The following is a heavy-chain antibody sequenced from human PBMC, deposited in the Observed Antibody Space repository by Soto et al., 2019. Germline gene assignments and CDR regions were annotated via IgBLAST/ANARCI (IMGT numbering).Heavy chain of an antibody. J-gene: IGHJ3*02. Sequence: EVQLLESGGGLVQPGGSLRLSCAASGFTFSTYAMSWVRQAPGKGLEWVSDISGSGGSTYYPDSVKGRFTISRDNSKNTLYLQVNSLTAEDTAVYYCAKRKRSCNSASCYDWAFDIWGQGTKVTVSS. V-gene: IGHV3-23*01. CDR2: ISGSGGST. D-gene: IGHD2-2*01. CDR1: GFTFSTYA. CDR3: AKRKRSCNSASCYDWAFDI.